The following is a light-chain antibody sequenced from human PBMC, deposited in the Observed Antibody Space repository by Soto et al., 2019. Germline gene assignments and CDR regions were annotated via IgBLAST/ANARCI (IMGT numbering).Light chain of an antibody. CDR3: SSYAGSNNVV. CDR2: EVT. CDR1: SSDVGSYKY. Sequence: QSVLTQPRSVSGSPGQSVSISCTGTSSDVGSYKYVSWYQQHPGKAPKLIISEVTKRPSGVPDRFSGSKSGNTASLTVSGLQAEDEGDYYCSSYAGSNNVVFGGGTKLTVL. J-gene: IGLJ2*01. V-gene: IGLV2-8*01.